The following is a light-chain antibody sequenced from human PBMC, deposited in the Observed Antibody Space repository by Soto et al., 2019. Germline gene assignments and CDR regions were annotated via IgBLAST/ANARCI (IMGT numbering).Light chain of an antibody. CDR3: QSYDSSLSGWV. CDR2: GNS. Sequence: QSVRTQPPSVSGAPGQRVTISCTGTSSNIGAGYDVHGYQQLPGTAPKLLIYGNSNRPSGVPDRFSGSKSGTSASLAITGLQAEDEADYYCQSYDSSLSGWVFGGGTKLTVL. J-gene: IGLJ3*02. V-gene: IGLV1-40*01. CDR1: SSNIGAGYD.